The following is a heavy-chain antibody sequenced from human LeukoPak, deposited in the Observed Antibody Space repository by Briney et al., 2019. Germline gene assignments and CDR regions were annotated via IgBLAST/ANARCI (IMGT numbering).Heavy chain of an antibody. D-gene: IGHD2-8*01. Sequence: LAGGSLRLSCAASGFTFSSYGVSWVRQAPGKGLEWVSAISGSGGSTYYADSVKGRFTISRDNSKNTLYLQMNSLRAEDTAVYYCARGRVMVYGWDYWGQGTLVTVSS. CDR3: ARGRVMVYGWDY. CDR1: GFTFSSYG. V-gene: IGHV3-23*01. J-gene: IGHJ4*02. CDR2: ISGSGGST.